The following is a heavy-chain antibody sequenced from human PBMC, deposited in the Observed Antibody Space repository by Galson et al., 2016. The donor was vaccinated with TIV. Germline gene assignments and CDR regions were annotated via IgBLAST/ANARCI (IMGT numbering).Heavy chain of an antibody. Sequence: SVKVSCKASGYTFINYYMHWVRQAPGQGLEWVGVIDPSGGGTTYAQRFQGRVTMTRDTSTNTVYMELSSLTSDDTAVFYCAVWANTYYFALWGQGTLIT. V-gene: IGHV1-46*01. D-gene: IGHD7-27*01. CDR3: AVWANTYYFAL. CDR1: GYTFINYY. J-gene: IGHJ4*02. CDR2: IDPSGGGT.